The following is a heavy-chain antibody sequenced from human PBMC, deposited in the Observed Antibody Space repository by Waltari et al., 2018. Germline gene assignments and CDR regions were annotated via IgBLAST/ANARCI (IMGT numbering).Heavy chain of an antibody. J-gene: IGHJ4*02. CDR1: GYSLNDGYH. CDR3: ARVLPGSDHGYFDY. V-gene: IGHV4-38-2*01. Sequence: QVQLQESGPGLVKPSGTLSLTCAVSGYSLNDGYHWGWSRQPPGKGLECIGSIYHTGSTDYNASLKSRITISVDTSKNQFSLRLSSVTAADTAVYYCARVLPGSDHGYFDYWGQGILVTVSS. CDR2: IYHTGST. D-gene: IGHD2-21*02.